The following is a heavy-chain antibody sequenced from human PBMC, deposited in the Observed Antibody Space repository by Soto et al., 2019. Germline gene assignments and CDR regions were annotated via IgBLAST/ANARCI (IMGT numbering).Heavy chain of an antibody. Sequence: SLRLSCAASGFTFRSYWMSWVRQAPGEGLEWVAKINPNGNEKYYVDSVKGRFAISRDNAKNSLFLQMDSLRAEDTAVYYCAREIYWSFDYWGQGTRLVTVSS. V-gene: IGHV3-7*01. CDR1: GFTFRSYW. CDR3: AREIYWSFDY. D-gene: IGHD2-8*02. CDR2: INPNGNEK. J-gene: IGHJ4*02.